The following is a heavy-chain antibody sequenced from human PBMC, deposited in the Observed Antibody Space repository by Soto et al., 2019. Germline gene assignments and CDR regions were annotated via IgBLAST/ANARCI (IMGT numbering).Heavy chain of an antibody. J-gene: IGHJ6*02. CDR1: GYTFTGYY. D-gene: IGHD3-10*01. CDR2: INPNSGGT. CDR3: ATAITMVRGVIPLYYYYGMDV. V-gene: IGHV1-2*04. Sequence: QVQLVQSGAEVKKPGASVKVSCKASGYTFTGYYMHWVRQAPGQGLEWMGWINPNSGGTNYAQKFQGWVTMTRDTSISTAYVELSRLRSDDTAVYYCATAITMVRGVIPLYYYYGMDVWGQGTTVTVSS.